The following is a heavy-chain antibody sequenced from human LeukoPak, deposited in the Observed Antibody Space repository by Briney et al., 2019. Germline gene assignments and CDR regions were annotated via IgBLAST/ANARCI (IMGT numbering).Heavy chain of an antibody. Sequence: ASVKVSCMASGYTFTGYYMHWVRQAPGQGLEWMGWINPNSGGTNYAQPFQGRVTMTRDTSVRTAYMELASQRADDTAVYYCARGGIYGSGSYFLDYWGQGTLVTVSS. CDR2: INPNSGGT. D-gene: IGHD3-10*01. J-gene: IGHJ4*02. CDR1: GYTFTGYY. V-gene: IGHV1-2*02. CDR3: ARGGIYGSGSYFLDY.